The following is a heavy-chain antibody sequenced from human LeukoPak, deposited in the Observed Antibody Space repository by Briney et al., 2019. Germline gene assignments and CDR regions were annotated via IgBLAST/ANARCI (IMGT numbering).Heavy chain of an antibody. Sequence: PGGSLRLSCAASGFTFSSYAMSWVRQAPGKGLEWVSAISGSGGSTYYADSVKGRFTISRDNSKKTLYLQMNSLRAEDTAVYYCAKELGDYYDSSGYWTWGQGTLVTVSS. CDR3: AKELGDYYDSSGYWT. J-gene: IGHJ5*02. D-gene: IGHD3-22*01. CDR2: ISGSGGST. V-gene: IGHV3-23*01. CDR1: GFTFSSYA.